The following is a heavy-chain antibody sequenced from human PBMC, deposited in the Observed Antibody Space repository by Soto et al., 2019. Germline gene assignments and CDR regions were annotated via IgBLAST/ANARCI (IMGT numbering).Heavy chain of an antibody. Sequence: QVQLVQSGPEVKEPGASVKVSCKTSGYIFTSYTIHWVRQAPGQGLEWMGSISSGNGNTKFSQKFQDRVTFTRDTSAGTAYMALGSLSFEDTAVYYCASKRQPVYFEHWGQGTLVSFSS. CDR2: ISSGNGNT. CDR3: ASKRQPVYFEH. D-gene: IGHD6-6*01. V-gene: IGHV1-3*01. J-gene: IGHJ4*02. CDR1: GYIFTSYT.